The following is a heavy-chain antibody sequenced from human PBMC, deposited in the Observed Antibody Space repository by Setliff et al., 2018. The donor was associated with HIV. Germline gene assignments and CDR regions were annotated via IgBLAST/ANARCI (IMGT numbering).Heavy chain of an antibody. CDR3: ARAGNFGDWDGFDV. CDR1: GGSFTAYH. J-gene: IGHJ3*01. Sequence: SETLSLTCAVYGGSFTAYHWSWIRQPPGRGLEWIAEINHSGGTNHNPSLKSRITISVDTSKKQVSLKLTSMTAADTAIYYCARAGNFGDWDGFDVWGQGTMVTVSS. V-gene: IGHV4-34*01. CDR2: INHSGGT. D-gene: IGHD3-10*01.